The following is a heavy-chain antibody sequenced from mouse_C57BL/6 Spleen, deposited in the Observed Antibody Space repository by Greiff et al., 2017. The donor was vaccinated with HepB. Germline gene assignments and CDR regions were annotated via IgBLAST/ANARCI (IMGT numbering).Heavy chain of an antibody. J-gene: IGHJ2*01. D-gene: IGHD1-1*01. CDR1: GYTFTDYY. CDR3: APLITTVGPHFDY. Sequence: EVQLQQSGPELVKPGASVKISCKASGYTFTDYYMNWVKQSHGKSLEWIGDINPNNGGTSYNQKFKGKATLTVDKSSSTAYMELRSLTSEDSAVYYCAPLITTVGPHFDYWGQGTTLTVSA. CDR2: INPNNGGT. V-gene: IGHV1-26*01.